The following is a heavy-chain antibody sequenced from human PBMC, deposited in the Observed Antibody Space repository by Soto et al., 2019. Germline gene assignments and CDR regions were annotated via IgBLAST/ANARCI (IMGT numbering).Heavy chain of an antibody. Sequence: QVQLVQSGAEVKKPGSSVKVSCKASGGTFSSYPISWVRQAPGQGLEWMGGIIPIFGTANYAQKFQGRVTITADESTSTAYMELSSLRSEDTAVYYCARDSGVMVRGVIGWFDPWGQGTLVTVSS. V-gene: IGHV1-69*01. CDR2: IIPIFGTA. D-gene: IGHD3-10*01. CDR1: GGTFSSYP. J-gene: IGHJ5*02. CDR3: ARDSGVMVRGVIGWFDP.